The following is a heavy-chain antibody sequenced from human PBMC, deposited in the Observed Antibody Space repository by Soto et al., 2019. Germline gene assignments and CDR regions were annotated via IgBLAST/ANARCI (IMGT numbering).Heavy chain of an antibody. D-gene: IGHD3-10*01. V-gene: IGHV4-59*01. CDR2: IYYSVFT. Sequence: PSETLSLTCTVACGSMSSYYWSWIRQPPGNGLYCIGYIYYSVFTNXXPSLNSRXXMSVDTPKNHXSLKLXPVTAACTALXYCARRGYGPGFPYYYGMDVWGQGTTVX. CDR3: ARRGYGPGFPYYYGMDV. J-gene: IGHJ6*02. CDR1: CGSMSSYY.